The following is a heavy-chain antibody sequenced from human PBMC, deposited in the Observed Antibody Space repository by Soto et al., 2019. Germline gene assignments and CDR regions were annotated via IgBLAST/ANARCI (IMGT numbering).Heavy chain of an antibody. D-gene: IGHD6-6*01. CDR2: MNPNSGNT. Sequence: ASVKVSCKASGYTFSNYGINWVRQATGQGLEWMGWMNPNSGNTGYAQKFQGRVTMTRNTSISTAYMELSSLRSEDTAVYYCARAYSSSLWYYYYGMDVWGQGTTVTVSS. J-gene: IGHJ6*02. CDR3: ARAYSSSLWYYYYGMDV. CDR1: GYTFSNYG. V-gene: IGHV1-8*02.